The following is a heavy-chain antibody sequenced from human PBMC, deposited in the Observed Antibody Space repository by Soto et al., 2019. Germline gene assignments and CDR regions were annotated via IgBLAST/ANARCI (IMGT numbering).Heavy chain of an antibody. V-gene: IGHV3-33*01. CDR1: GISISRHG. J-gene: IGHJ4*02. CDR3: ARDLAHWSICFEE. D-gene: IGHD2-8*02. CDR2: MESDETNQ. Sequence: QVQLVESGGGVVQPGRSLRVSCVASGISISRHGMHWVRQAPGKGLEWVAGMESDETNQYYADSVKGRFTISRDTSKNTVYLQMNGLRVDATAVYFCARDLAHWSICFEERGQGTLVSVSS.